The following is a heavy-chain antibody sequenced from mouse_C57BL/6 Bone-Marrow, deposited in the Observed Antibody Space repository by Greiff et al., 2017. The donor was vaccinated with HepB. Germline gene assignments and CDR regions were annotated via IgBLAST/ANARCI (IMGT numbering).Heavy chain of an antibody. CDR1: GYTFTSYW. CDR2: IYPSDSET. Sequence: VQLQQSGAELVRPGSSVKLSCKASGYTFTSYWMDWVKQRPGQGLEWIGNIYPSDSETHYNQKFKDKATLTVDKSSSTAYMQLSSLTSEDSAVYYCARLGSIGYYFDYWGQGTTLTVSS. J-gene: IGHJ2*01. D-gene: IGHD2-14*01. CDR3: ARLGSIGYYFDY. V-gene: IGHV1-61*01.